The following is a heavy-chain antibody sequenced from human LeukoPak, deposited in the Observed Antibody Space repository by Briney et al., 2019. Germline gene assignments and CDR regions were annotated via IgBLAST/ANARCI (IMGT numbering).Heavy chain of an antibody. CDR2: IWYDGSNK. J-gene: IGHJ4*02. V-gene: IGHV3-33*08. Sequence: LPGGSLRLSCAASGFTFSSYAMSWVRQAPGKGLEWVAVIWYDGSNKYYADSVKGRFTISRDNSKNTLYLQMNSLRAEDTAVYYCARDGPSSTSWAPYFDYWGQGTLVTVSS. D-gene: IGHD2-2*01. CDR1: GFTFSSYA. CDR3: ARDGPSSTSWAPYFDY.